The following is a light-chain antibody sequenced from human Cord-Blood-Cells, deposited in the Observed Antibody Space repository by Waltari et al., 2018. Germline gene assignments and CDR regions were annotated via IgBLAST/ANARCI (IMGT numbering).Light chain of an antibody. V-gene: IGKV3-11*01. CDR2: DAA. CDR3: QQRSNWLT. Sequence: EIVLTQSPATLSLSPGDIATLACRASQSVSSSLAWYQQKPGQAPRRLSYDAANRATGIPARFSGSGSGTDFTLTISSLEPEDFAVYYCQQRSNWLTFGGGTKVEIK. J-gene: IGKJ4*01. CDR1: QSVSSS.